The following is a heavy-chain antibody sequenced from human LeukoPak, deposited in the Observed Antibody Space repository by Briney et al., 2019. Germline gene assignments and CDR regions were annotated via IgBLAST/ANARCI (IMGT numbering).Heavy chain of an antibody. Sequence: PGGSLRLSCAASGFTVSSNYMSWVRQAPGKGLEWVSVIYSGGSTYYADSVKGRFTISRDNSKNTLYLQMNSLRAEDTAVYYCARDPTMVRGVPPYYFDYWGQGTLVTVSS. D-gene: IGHD3-10*01. CDR1: GFTVSSNY. J-gene: IGHJ4*02. CDR3: ARDPTMVRGVPPYYFDY. CDR2: IYSGGST. V-gene: IGHV3-66*01.